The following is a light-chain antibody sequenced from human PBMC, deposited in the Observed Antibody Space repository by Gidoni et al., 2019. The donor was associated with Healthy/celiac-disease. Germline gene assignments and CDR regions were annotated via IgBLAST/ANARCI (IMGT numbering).Light chain of an antibody. V-gene: IGKV1-39*01. J-gene: IGKJ1*01. CDR2: AAT. Sequence: DIQMTQSPSSLSASVGDRVTITCRASQSISSYLNWYQQKPGKAPKLLIYAATSLQSGVPSRFRGSGSETDFTLTISSLQPESFATYYCQQSYSTPPTFGQGTKVEIK. CDR3: QQSYSTPPT. CDR1: QSISSY.